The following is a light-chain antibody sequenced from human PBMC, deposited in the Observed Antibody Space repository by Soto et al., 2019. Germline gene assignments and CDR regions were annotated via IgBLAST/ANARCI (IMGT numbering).Light chain of an antibody. CDR1: QSVSSSY. J-gene: IGKJ3*01. V-gene: IGKV3-20*01. CDR2: GAS. Sequence: EIVLTQSPGTLSLSPGERATLSCRASQSVSSSYLAWYQQKPGQAPRLLIYGASSRATGIPDRFSGSGSGTDFTLTISRLEPEDFAVYYCQQYGSSSLVIFGPGTKVDIK. CDR3: QQYGSSSLVI.